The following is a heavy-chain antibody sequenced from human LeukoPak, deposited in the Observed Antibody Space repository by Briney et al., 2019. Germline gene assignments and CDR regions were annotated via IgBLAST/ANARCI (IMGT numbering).Heavy chain of an antibody. D-gene: IGHD3-22*01. Sequence: SETLSLTCSVSGGSISLSYYYWGWIRQPPGKALEWIGSVYYSGTTSYNPSLKSRVTISVDMSKNHFSLRLSSVTAADTAMCYCARTPIYYFDNSGYYNWGQGTLVTVSS. CDR3: ARTPIYYFDNSGYYN. CDR1: GGSISLSYYY. J-gene: IGHJ4*02. CDR2: VYYSGTT. V-gene: IGHV4-39*07.